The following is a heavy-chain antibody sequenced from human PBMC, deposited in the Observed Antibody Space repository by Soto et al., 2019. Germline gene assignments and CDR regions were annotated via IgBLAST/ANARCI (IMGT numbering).Heavy chain of an antibody. CDR2: ISSSSSYI. Sequence: GGSLRLSCAASGFTSSSYSMNWVRQAPGKGLEWVSSISSSSSYIYYADSVKGRFTISRDNAKNSLYLQMNSLRAEDTAVYYCARADSRSWYYYYYMDVWGKGTTVTVSS. D-gene: IGHD6-13*01. CDR3: ARADSRSWYYYYYMDV. V-gene: IGHV3-21*01. CDR1: GFTSSSYS. J-gene: IGHJ6*03.